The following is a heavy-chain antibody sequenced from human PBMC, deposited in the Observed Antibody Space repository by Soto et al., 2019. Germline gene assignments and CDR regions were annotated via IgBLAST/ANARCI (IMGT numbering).Heavy chain of an antibody. CDR1: GGSFSGYY. V-gene: IGHV4-34*01. Sequence: QVQLQQWGAGLLKPSETLSITCAVYGGSFSGYYWSWIRQPPGKGLEWIGEINHSGSTNYNPSLKSRVTISVDTSKNQFSLKLSSVTAADTAVYYCARGRYCSSTSCYGYYYYYYMDVWGKGTTVTVSS. D-gene: IGHD2-2*01. CDR3: ARGRYCSSTSCYGYYYYYYMDV. J-gene: IGHJ6*03. CDR2: INHSGST.